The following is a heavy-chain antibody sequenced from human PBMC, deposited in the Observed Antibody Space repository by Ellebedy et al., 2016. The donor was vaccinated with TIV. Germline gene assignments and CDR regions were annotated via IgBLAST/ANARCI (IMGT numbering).Heavy chain of an antibody. V-gene: IGHV1-69*06. J-gene: IGHJ1*01. CDR3: AREGREYNTPSQYFQN. CDR1: GGTFSTYA. Sequence: AASVKVSCKASGGTFSTYALSWARQAPGQGLEWMGGIIPMFGTANYAQKFQGRVSITADKSTTTVYMEVSRLRSEDTAVYYCAREGREYNTPSQYFQNWGQGTVVTVSS. D-gene: IGHD5-24*01. CDR2: IIPMFGTA.